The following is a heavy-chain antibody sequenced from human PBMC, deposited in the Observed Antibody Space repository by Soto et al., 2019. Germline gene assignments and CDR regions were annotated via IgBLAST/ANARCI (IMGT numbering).Heavy chain of an antibody. CDR3: ARGNDYGGKAYYYYGMDV. CDR2: ISSSSSTI. V-gene: IGHV3-48*02. J-gene: IGHJ6*02. D-gene: IGHD4-17*01. Sequence: APGKGLEWGAYISSSSSTIYYADSVKGRFTISRDNAKNSLYLQMNSLRDEDTAVYDCARGNDYGGKAYYYYGMDVWGQGTTVTVSS.